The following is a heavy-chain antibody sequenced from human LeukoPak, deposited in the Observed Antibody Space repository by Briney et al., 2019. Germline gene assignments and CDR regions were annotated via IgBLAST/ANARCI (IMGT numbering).Heavy chain of an antibody. V-gene: IGHV3-33*01. CDR3: VRDDDTSSHYSLFEY. CDR1: GFSLSIYG. D-gene: IGHD3-22*01. J-gene: IGHJ4*02. CDR2: LWSHGRSA. Sequence: GGSLRLSCATPGFSLSIYGMHWIRQAPGKGLEGGPVLWSHGRSAYYADSVKGRFSISRDTSRGTVHLQMNSLRAEDTAVYYCVRDDDTSSHYSLFEYWGQGTRVTVSS.